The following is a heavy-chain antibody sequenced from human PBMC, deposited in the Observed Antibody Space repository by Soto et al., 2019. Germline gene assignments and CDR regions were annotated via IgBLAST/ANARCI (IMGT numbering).Heavy chain of an antibody. D-gene: IGHD3-3*01. CDR3: ARVLSRTIFGVVEYWFDP. CDR2: INSDGSST. CDR1: GFTFSSYW. V-gene: IGHV3-74*01. Sequence: VQLVESGGGLVQPGGSLRLSCAASGFTFSSYWMHWVRQAPGKGLVWVSRINSDGSSTSYADSVKGRFTISRDNAKNTLYLQMNSLRAEDTAVYYCARVLSRTIFGVVEYWFDPWGQGTLVTVSS. J-gene: IGHJ5*02.